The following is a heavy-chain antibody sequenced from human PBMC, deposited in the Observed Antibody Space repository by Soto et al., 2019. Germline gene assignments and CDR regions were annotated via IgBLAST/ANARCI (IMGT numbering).Heavy chain of an antibody. J-gene: IGHJ6*02. D-gene: IGHD1-26*01. CDR3: ARDHRPGDPLLTSMTYYYFGVDV. Sequence: GGSLRLSCAASGFTFSNYGMHWVRQAPGKGLEWVAVIWYDGSNKYYADSVKGRFTISRDNSKNTQYLQMNSLRVEDTALYYCARDHRPGDPLLTSMTYYYFGVDVWGQGTTVTVSS. CDR1: GFTFSNYG. V-gene: IGHV3-33*01. CDR2: IWYDGSNK.